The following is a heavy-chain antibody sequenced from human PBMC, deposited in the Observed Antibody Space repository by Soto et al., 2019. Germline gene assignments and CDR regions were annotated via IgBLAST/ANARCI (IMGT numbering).Heavy chain of an antibody. CDR3: AKWAPDY. Sequence: QGQLVESGGGVVQPGRSLRLSCAASGFTFSSYGMHWVRQAPGKGLEWVAVISYDGSNKYYADSVKGRFTISRDNSKNTLYLQMNSLRAEDTAVYYCAKWAPDYWGQGTLVTVSS. CDR2: ISYDGSNK. CDR1: GFTFSSYG. V-gene: IGHV3-30*18. J-gene: IGHJ4*02.